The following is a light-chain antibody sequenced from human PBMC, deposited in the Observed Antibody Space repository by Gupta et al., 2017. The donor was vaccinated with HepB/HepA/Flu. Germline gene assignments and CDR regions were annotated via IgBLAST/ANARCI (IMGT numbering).Light chain of an antibody. CDR1: SSNIGAGYD. Sequence: QSVLTQPPSVSGAPGQRVTISCTGSSSNIGAGYDVHWYQHRPGTAPKLLIYCNSNRPSGFPDRFSGSKSGTSASLAITGLQAEDEADYYCQSYDSSLSGFYVFGTGTKVTVL. V-gene: IGLV1-40*01. J-gene: IGLJ1*01. CDR3: QSYDSSLSGFYV. CDR2: CNS.